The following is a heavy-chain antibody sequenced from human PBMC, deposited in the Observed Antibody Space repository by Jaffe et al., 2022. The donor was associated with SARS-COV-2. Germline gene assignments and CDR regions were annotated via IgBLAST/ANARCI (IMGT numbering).Heavy chain of an antibody. V-gene: IGHV3-30-3*01. D-gene: IGHD1-1*01. J-gene: IGHJ6*02. CDR1: GFTFSSYA. CDR2: ISYDGSNK. Sequence: QVQLVESGGGVVQPGRSLRLSCAASGFTFSSYAMHWVRQAPGKGLEWVAVISYDGSNKYYADSVKGRFTISRDNSKNTLYLQMNSLRAEDTAVYYCARDEHWTPPLEYYYYYYGMDVWGQGTTVTVSS. CDR3: ARDEHWTPPLEYYYYYYGMDV.